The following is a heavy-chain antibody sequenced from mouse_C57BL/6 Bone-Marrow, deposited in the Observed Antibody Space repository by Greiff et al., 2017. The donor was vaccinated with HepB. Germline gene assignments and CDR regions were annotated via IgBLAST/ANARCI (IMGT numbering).Heavy chain of an antibody. CDR1: GYTFTSYW. CDR3: ARLIGSRGDY. CDR2: IHPNSGST. D-gene: IGHD1-1*01. V-gene: IGHV1-64*01. Sequence: VQLQESGAELVKPGASVKLSCKASGYTFTSYWMNWVKQRPGQGLEWIGMIHPNSGSTNYNEKFKSKATLTVDKSSSTAYMQLSSLTSEDSAVYYCARLIGSRGDYWGQGTTLTVSS. J-gene: IGHJ2*01.